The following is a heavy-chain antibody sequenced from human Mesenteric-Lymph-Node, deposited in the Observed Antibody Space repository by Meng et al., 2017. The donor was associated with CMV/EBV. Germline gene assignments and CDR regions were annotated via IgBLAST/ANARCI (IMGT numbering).Heavy chain of an antibody. V-gene: IGHV3-21*01. CDR1: GFIVSNYA. CDR2: ISSSSSYI. J-gene: IGHJ6*02. Sequence: GESLKISCAVSGFIVSNYAMTWVRQAPGKGLEWVSSISSSSSYIYYADSVKGRFTISRDNAKNSLYLQMNSLRAEDTAVYYCARDRDYDILTGYYLYYYYYGMDVWGQGTTVTVSS. D-gene: IGHD3-9*01. CDR3: ARDRDYDILTGYYLYYYYYGMDV.